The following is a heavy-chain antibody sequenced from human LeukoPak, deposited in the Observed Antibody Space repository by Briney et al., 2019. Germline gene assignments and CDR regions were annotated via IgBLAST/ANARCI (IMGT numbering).Heavy chain of an antibody. CDR3: ARGIAATPVVDY. J-gene: IGHJ4*02. V-gene: IGHV4-34*01. D-gene: IGHD2-15*01. CDR1: VGSFSGLY. Sequence: SESLSLTCTDSVGSFSGLYWSWIRQPPGEGREWICEINHRGSTNYNPSLQSRVTISVDTSKNQFSLNLTAVTAADPAVYYGARGIAATPVVDYWGQGTLVTVSS. CDR2: INHRGST.